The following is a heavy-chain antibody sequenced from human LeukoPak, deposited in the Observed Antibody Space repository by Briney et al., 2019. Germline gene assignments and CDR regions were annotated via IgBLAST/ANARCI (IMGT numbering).Heavy chain of an antibody. CDR2: IYSGGST. CDR1: GFTVSSNY. D-gene: IGHD6-13*01. Sequence: GGSLRLSCAASGFTVSSNYMRWVRQAPGKGLEWVSVIYSGGSTYYADSVKGRFTISRDNSKNTLYLQMNSLRAEDTAVYYCARDPPGIAAPGGALDIWGQGTMVTVSS. J-gene: IGHJ3*02. CDR3: ARDPPGIAAPGGALDI. V-gene: IGHV3-66*01.